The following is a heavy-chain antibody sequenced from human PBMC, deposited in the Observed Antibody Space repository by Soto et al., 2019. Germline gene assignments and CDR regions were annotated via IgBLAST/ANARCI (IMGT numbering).Heavy chain of an antibody. CDR1: GDSLKNHY. CDR2: IYDSGST. V-gene: IGHV4-59*11. Sequence: SETLSLTCSVSGDSLKNHYWAWIRHSPGKGLESIGNIYDSGSTNYSPALKSRVSMSVDTSKNLFSLKMNSVTAADTAVYYCARSSMVPVQYFDSWGQGTVVT. J-gene: IGHJ4*02. CDR3: ARSSMVPVQYFDS. D-gene: IGHD1-1*01.